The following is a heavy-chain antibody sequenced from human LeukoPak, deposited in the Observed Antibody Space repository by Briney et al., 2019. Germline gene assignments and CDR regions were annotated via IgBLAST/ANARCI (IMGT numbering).Heavy chain of an antibody. V-gene: IGHV4-34*01. CDR2: INHSGST. D-gene: IGHD3-22*01. CDR1: GGSFSGYY. CDR3: ASDSFYESGGYFYY. J-gene: IGHJ4*02. Sequence: PSETLSLTCAVYGGSFSGYYWSWIRQPPGKGLEWIGEINHSGSTNYNPSLKSRVTMSVDTSKNQFSLKVTSVTAADTAVYYCASDSFYESGGYFYYWGQGTPVTVSS.